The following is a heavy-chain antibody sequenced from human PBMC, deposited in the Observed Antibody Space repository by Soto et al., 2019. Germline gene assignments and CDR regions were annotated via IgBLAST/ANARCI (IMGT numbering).Heavy chain of an antibody. CDR1: GFTFSRYA. J-gene: IGHJ4*02. Sequence: QVPLVESGGGVVQPGRSLRLSCAASGFTFSRYAMHWVRQAPGKGLEWVAIISFDERNKYYADSVKGRFTLSRDNSKDTLYLQMNSLRTEDTAVYYCTRDLEFYFDYWGQGTLVTVSS. CDR2: ISFDERNK. CDR3: TRDLEFYFDY. V-gene: IGHV3-30*04. D-gene: IGHD3-10*01.